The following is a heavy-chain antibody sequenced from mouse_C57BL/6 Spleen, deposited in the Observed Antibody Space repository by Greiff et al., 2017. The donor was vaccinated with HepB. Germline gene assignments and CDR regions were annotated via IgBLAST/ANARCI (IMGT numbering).Heavy chain of an antibody. CDR1: GYTFTSYW. D-gene: IGHD1-1*01. CDR2: IDPSDSYT. Sequence: VQLQQPGAELVRPGTSVKLSCKASGYTFTSYWMHWVKQRPGQGLEWIGVIDPSDSYTNYNQKFKGKATLTVDTSSSTAYMQLSSLTSEDSAVYYCARWGGSRGDDYWGQGTTLTVSS. CDR3: ARWGGSRGDDY. V-gene: IGHV1-59*01. J-gene: IGHJ2*01.